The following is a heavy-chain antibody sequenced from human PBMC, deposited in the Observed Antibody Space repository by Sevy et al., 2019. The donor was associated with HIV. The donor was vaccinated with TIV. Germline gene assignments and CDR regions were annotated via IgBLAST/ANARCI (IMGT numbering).Heavy chain of an antibody. V-gene: IGHV3-33*03. J-gene: IGHJ3*01. Sequence: GGSLRFSCAGSGFTFSNYAMHWVRQAPGKGLECVAGLWSHGRREYYADFAKGRFTISRDNSKNTVYLHMDSLRTDDTAVYYCAKEDDAFDVWGQGTMVTVSS. CDR2: LWSHGRRE. CDR3: AKEDDAFDV. CDR1: GFTFSNYA.